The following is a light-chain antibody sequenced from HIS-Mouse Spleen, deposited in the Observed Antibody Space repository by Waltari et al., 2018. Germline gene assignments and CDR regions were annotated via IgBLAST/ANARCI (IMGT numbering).Light chain of an antibody. Sequence: EIVLTQSPGTLSLSPGERATLSCRASQSVSSSYLAWYQQKPGQAPRLLIYGASSRATGIPDRFSGSGSGTDFTLTISRLEPEDFAVYYSQQYGSSPWTFGQGTKVEIK. CDR2: GAS. CDR1: QSVSSSY. CDR3: QQYGSSPWT. V-gene: IGKV3-20*01. J-gene: IGKJ1*01.